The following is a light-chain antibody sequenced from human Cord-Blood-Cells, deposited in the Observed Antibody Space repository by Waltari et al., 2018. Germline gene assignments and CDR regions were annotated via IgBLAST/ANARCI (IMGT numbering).Light chain of an antibody. CDR2: DAS. V-gene: IGKV3-11*01. CDR3: QQRSNWPPLT. J-gene: IGKJ4*01. Sequence: EIVLPQSPATLSLSPGERATLSCRASQSVSSYLAGYQQKPGQAPRLRIYDASNRATGIPARFSGSGSGTDFTLTISSLEPEDFAVYYCQQRSNWPPLTCGGGTKVEIK. CDR1: QSVSSY.